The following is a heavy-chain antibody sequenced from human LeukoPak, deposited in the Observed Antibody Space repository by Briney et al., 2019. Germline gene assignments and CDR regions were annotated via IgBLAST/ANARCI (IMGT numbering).Heavy chain of an antibody. CDR3: ARDASGSNYDILTGYYGFDY. CDR1: GYSISSGYY. D-gene: IGHD3-9*01. J-gene: IGHJ4*02. CDR2: IYHSGST. V-gene: IGHV4-38-2*02. Sequence: SETLSLTCAVSGYSISSGYYWGWIRQPPGKGLEWIGSIYHSGSTYYNPSLKSRVTISVDTSKNQFSLKLNSVTAADTAVYYCARDASGSNYDILTGYYGFDYWGQGTLVTVSS.